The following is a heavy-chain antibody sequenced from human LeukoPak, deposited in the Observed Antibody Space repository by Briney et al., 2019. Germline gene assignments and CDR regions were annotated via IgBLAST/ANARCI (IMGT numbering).Heavy chain of an antibody. Sequence: SSETLSLTCAVYGGSFSGYYWSWIRQPPGKGLEWIGEINHSGSTNYNPSLKSRVTISVDTSKNQFSLKLSSVTAADTAVYYCARGRTTRGMVVTAIVPFDYWGQGTLVTVSS. CDR2: INHSGST. D-gene: IGHD2-21*02. CDR1: GGSFSGYY. V-gene: IGHV4-34*01. CDR3: ARGRTTRGMVVTAIVPFDY. J-gene: IGHJ4*02.